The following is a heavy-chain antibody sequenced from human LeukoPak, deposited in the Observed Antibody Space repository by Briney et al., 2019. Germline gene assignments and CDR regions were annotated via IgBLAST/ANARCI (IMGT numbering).Heavy chain of an antibody. V-gene: IGHV3-7*01. J-gene: IGHJ4*02. D-gene: IGHD3-9*01. CDR3: ARDFTGWEY. CDR2: IREDGNAK. Sequence: QPGGSLRLSCVVSGFSITKHWMSWVRQAPGEGPEWVANIREDGNAKNYVDSVKGRFTISRDNAKNSLFLQMDSLRVEDTAVYYCARDFTGWEYWGQGALVTVSS. CDR1: GFSITKHW.